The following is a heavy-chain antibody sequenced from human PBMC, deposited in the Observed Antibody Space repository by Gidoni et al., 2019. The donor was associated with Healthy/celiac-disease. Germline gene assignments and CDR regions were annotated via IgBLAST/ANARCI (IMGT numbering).Heavy chain of an antibody. CDR3: AKKSSGWPKGDYFDY. J-gene: IGHJ4*02. CDR1: GFPFSSYA. Sequence: EVQLLESGGGLVQPGGSLRLSCAASGFPFSSYAMSWVRQAPGKGLEWVSAISGSGGSTYYADSVKGRFTISRDNSKNTLYLQRNSLRAEDTAVYYCAKKSSGWPKGDYFDYWGQGTLVTVSS. CDR2: ISGSGGST. V-gene: IGHV3-23*01. D-gene: IGHD6-19*01.